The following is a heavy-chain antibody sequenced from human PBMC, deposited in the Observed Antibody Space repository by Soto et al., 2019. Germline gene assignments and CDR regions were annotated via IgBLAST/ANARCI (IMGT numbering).Heavy chain of an antibody. D-gene: IGHD6-6*01. CDR2: INTYNGNT. CDR1: GYIFISYG. J-gene: IGHJ5*02. Sequence: ASVKVSFKASGYIFISYGISWVRQAPGQGLEWMGWINTYNGNTKYAQKFQGRVTMTTDTSTSTADMELRSLRSDDTAVYYCARALLYSSSSNEYYNWFDPWGQGTLVTVSS. CDR3: ARALLYSSSSNEYYNWFDP. V-gene: IGHV1-18*01.